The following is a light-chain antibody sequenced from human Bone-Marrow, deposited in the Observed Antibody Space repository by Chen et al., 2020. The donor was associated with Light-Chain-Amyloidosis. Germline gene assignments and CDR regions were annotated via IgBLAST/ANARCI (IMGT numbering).Light chain of an antibody. V-gene: IGLV3-21*02. CDR1: NIGSTS. Sequence: SYVLPHPPSVSVAPGETATIACGGTNIGSTSVHWYQQTPGQAPILVVYDDSDRPSGIPERLSGSNSENTATLTISRVEAGDEADYYCQVWDRSSDRPVFGGGTKLTVL. CDR3: QVWDRSSDRPV. CDR2: DDS. J-gene: IGLJ3*02.